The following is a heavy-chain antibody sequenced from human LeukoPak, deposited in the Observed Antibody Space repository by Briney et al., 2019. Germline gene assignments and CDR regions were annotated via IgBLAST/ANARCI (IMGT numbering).Heavy chain of an antibody. CDR2: IYYSGSS. V-gene: IGHV4-31*03. J-gene: IGHJ5*02. D-gene: IGHD2-2*02. CDR3: ARDIPHFDP. CDR1: GGSINNCGYY. Sequence: SETLSLTCTVSGGSINNCGYYWSWIRQHPGKGLEWIGYIYYSGSSYYNPSLRSRVTISVDTPKNHFSLKLSSVTAADTAVYYCARDIPHFDPWGQGTLVTVSS.